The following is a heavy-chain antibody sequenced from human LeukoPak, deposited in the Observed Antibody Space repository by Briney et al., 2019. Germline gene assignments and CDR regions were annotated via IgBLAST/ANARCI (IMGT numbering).Heavy chain of an antibody. CDR2: IHYTGST. Sequence: SSETLSLTCTVSGGSISRSSYYWGWIRQPPGKGLEWIGSIHYTGSTYYNPSLKSRVTISVDTSKNQFSLKVSSVTAADTVVNYCARLYSGYDPPDYWGQGTLVTVSS. J-gene: IGHJ4*02. V-gene: IGHV4-39*01. CDR1: GGSISRSSYY. D-gene: IGHD5-12*01. CDR3: ARLYSGYDPPDY.